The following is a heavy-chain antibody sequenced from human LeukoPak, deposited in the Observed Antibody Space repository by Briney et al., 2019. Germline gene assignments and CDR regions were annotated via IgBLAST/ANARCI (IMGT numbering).Heavy chain of an antibody. CDR1: GYTFTGYY. D-gene: IGHD3-16*01. J-gene: IGHJ4*02. CDR2: MNPNSGNT. Sequence: ASVKVSCKASGYTFTGYYMHWVRQATGQGLEWMGWMNPNSGNTGYAQNFQGRVTMTGNTSISTAYMELSSLDSEDTAVYYCAREGSYAFYFDYWGQGTPVTVSP. CDR3: AREGSYAFYFDY. V-gene: IGHV1-8*02.